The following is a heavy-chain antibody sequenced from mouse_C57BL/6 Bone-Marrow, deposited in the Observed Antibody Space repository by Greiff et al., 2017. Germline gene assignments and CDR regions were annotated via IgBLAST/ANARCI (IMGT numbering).Heavy chain of an antibody. D-gene: IGHD2-4*01. J-gene: IGHJ1*03. CDR1: EYEFPSHD. Sequence: EVKLVESGGGLVQPGESLKLSCESNEYEFPSHDMSWVRKTPEKRLELVAAINSYGGSTYYPHTMESRFIFSRDNTRKTLYLQMSSLRSEDTALYYCTRLSYDYEYFDVWGTGTTVTVSS. CDR2: INSYGGST. V-gene: IGHV5-2*01. CDR3: TRLSYDYEYFDV.